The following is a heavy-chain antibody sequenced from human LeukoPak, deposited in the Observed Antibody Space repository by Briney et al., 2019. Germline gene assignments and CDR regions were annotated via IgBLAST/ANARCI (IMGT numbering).Heavy chain of an antibody. Sequence: GGSLRLSCAASGFTFSTFAMIWVRQPPGKWLEWASSIFPSGGEIHYADSVRGRFTISRDNSKSTLSLQMNSLRAEDTAIYYCATYRQVLLPFESWGQGTLVTVSS. D-gene: IGHD2-8*02. CDR3: ATYRQVLLPFES. CDR2: IFPSGGEI. J-gene: IGHJ4*02. V-gene: IGHV3-23*01. CDR1: GFTFSTFA.